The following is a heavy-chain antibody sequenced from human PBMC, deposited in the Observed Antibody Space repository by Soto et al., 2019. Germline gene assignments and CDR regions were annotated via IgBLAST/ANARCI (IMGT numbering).Heavy chain of an antibody. V-gene: IGHV2-5*02. J-gene: IGHJ4*02. CDR3: AHWYYYDSSGYHRYYFDY. D-gene: IGHD3-22*01. Sequence: QITLKESGPTLVKPTQSLTLTCTFSGFSLSTSGVGVGWIRQPPGKALEWLALIYWDDDKRYSPSLKSRLTITKDTSTNHVVLTMTNMDPVDTATYYCAHWYYYDSSGYHRYYFDYWGQGTLVTVSS. CDR2: IYWDDDK. CDR1: GFSLSTSGVG.